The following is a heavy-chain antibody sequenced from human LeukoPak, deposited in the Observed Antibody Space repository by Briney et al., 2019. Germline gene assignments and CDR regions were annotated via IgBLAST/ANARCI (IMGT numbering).Heavy chain of an antibody. CDR1: GYTFTSYG. J-gene: IGHJ4*02. CDR2: ISAYNGNT. Sequence: ASVKVSCKASGYTFTSYGISWVRQAPGQGLEWMGWISAYNGNTNYAQKLQGRVTMTTDTSTSTAYMELRSLRSDDTAVYYCARDVLLWFGESHYYFDYWGQGTLVTVSS. V-gene: IGHV1-18*01. CDR3: ARDVLLWFGESHYYFDY. D-gene: IGHD3-10*01.